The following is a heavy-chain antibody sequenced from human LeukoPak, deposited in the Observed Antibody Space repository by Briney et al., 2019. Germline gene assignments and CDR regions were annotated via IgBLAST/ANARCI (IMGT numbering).Heavy chain of an antibody. CDR1: GGPFISHY. CDR3: VRDALEGYYSYYYMDV. D-gene: IGHD1-1*01. J-gene: IGHJ6*03. V-gene: IGHV4-59*11. Sequence: SETLSLTCSVSGGPFISHYWRWIRQPPGKGLVWIGHISNSGSTDYNPSLRSRDTISINTSKNQFSLKLTSVTAADSTVYYCVRDALEGYYSYYYMDVWGRGTTVTVSS. CDR2: ISNSGST.